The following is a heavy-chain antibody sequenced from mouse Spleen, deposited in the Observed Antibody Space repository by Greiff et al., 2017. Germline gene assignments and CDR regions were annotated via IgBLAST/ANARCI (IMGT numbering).Heavy chain of an antibody. Sequence: EVKLVESGGGLVQPGGSRKLSCAASGFTFSSFGMHWVRQAPEKGLEWVAYISSGSSTIYYADTVKGRFTISRDNPKNTLFLQMTSLRSEDTAMYYCASNYRYDVDYAMDYWGQGTSVTVSS. D-gene: IGHD2-14*01. V-gene: IGHV5-17*02. CDR3: ASNYRYDVDYAMDY. CDR1: GFTFSSFG. J-gene: IGHJ4*01. CDR2: ISSGSSTI.